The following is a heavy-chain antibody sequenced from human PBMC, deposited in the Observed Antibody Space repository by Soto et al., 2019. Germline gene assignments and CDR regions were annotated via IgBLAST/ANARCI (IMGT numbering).Heavy chain of an antibody. V-gene: IGHV3-30*18. D-gene: IGHD6-13*01. J-gene: IGHJ4*02. Sequence: QVQLVESGGGVVQPGRSLRLSCAASGFTFSSYGMHWVRQAPGKGLEWVAMISYDGTNKYYADSVKGRFTISRDDSKNTLYLQMNSLSPEATAVYYCAKDKSSSWAFDYWGQGTLVTVSS. CDR3: AKDKSSSWAFDY. CDR1: GFTFSSYG. CDR2: ISYDGTNK.